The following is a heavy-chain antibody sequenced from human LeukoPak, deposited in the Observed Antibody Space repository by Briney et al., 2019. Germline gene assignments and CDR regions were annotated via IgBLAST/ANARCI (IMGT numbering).Heavy chain of an antibody. CDR2: INPSGGST. CDR3: ARDNGGYDFWSGYYYYYYMDV. D-gene: IGHD3-3*01. V-gene: IGHV1-46*01. CDR1: GYTFTSYY. J-gene: IGHJ6*03. Sequence: ASVKVSCKASGYTFTSYYMHWVRQAPGQGLEWMGIINPSGGSTSYAQKFQGRVTMTRDMSTSTVYMELSSLRSEDTAVYYCARDNGGYDFWSGYYYYYYMDVWGKGTTVTVSS.